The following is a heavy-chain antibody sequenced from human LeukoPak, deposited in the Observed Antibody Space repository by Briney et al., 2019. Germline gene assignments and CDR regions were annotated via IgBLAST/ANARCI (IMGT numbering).Heavy chain of an antibody. V-gene: IGHV3-11*05. CDR3: ARGDTNIQH. CDR2: ISSSSSYT. J-gene: IGHJ1*01. D-gene: IGHD2/OR15-2a*01. Sequence: GGSLRLSCAASGFTFSDYYMSWIRQAPGKGLEWVSRISSSSSYTKYADSAKGRFTISRDNAKNSLYLQMSSLRAEDTAVYYCARGDTNIQHWGQGTQVTVSS. CDR1: GFTFSDYY.